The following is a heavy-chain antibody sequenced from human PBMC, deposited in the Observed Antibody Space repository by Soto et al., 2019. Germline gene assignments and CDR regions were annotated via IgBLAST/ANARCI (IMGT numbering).Heavy chain of an antibody. V-gene: IGHV4-59*01. J-gene: IGHJ2*01. Sequence: SETLSLTCTVSGGSISSYYWSWIRQPPGKGLEWNGYIYYSGSTNYNPSLKSRVTISVDTSKNQFSLKLSSVTAADTAVYYCARDQGVSSSWYNHWYFDLWGRGTLVTVSS. CDR2: IYYSGST. D-gene: IGHD6-13*01. CDR3: ARDQGVSSSWYNHWYFDL. CDR1: GGSISSYY.